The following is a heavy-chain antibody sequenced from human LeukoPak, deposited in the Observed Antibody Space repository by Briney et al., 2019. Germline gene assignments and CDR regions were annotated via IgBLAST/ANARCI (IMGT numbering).Heavy chain of an antibody. V-gene: IGHV4-4*07. CDR2: IYTSGST. CDR3: ARASGYDWSLVRWFDY. CDR1: GYSISSGYY. J-gene: IGHJ4*02. Sequence: SETLSLTCAVSGYSISSGYYWGWIRQPAGKGLEWIGRIYTSGSTNYNPSLKSRVTMSVDTSKNQFSLKLSSVTAADTAVYYCARASGYDWSLVRWFDYWGQGTLVTVSS. D-gene: IGHD5-12*01.